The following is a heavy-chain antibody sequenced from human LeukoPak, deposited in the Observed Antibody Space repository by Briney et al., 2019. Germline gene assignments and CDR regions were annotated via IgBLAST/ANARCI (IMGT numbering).Heavy chain of an antibody. Sequence: ASVKVSCKASGYTFTSYGISWVRQAPGQGLEWMGWISAYNGNTNYAQELQGRVTMTTDTSTSTAYMELRSLRSDDTAVYYCARDGWAPIAARPVDVWGKGTTVTVSS. CDR1: GYTFTSYG. V-gene: IGHV1-18*01. CDR3: ARDGWAPIAARPVDV. J-gene: IGHJ6*04. D-gene: IGHD6-6*01. CDR2: ISAYNGNT.